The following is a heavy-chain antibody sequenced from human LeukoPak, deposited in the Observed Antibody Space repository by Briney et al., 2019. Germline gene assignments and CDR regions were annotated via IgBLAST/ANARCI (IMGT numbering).Heavy chain of an antibody. V-gene: IGHV3-7*01. Sequence: GGSLRLSCAASGFTFSSYWMTCVRQAPGKGLEWVANIKQDGSEKYYVDSVKGRFTISRDNAKNSLYLQMNSLRAEDTAVYYCARYGSGSYYTTHFDYWGQGTLVTVSS. D-gene: IGHD3-10*01. CDR2: IKQDGSEK. CDR1: GFTFSSYW. CDR3: ARYGSGSYYTTHFDY. J-gene: IGHJ4*02.